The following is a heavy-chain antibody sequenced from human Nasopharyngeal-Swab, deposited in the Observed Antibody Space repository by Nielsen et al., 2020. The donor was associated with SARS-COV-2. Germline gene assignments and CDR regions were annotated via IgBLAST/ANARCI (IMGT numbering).Heavy chain of an antibody. Sequence: GGSLRLSCAASGFTFSSYAMSWVRQAPGKGLEWVSAISGSGGSTYYADSVKGRFTISRDNSKNTLYLQMNSLRAGDTAVYYCAKLRGYVSGSSDYWGQGTLVTVSS. D-gene: IGHD3-16*01. CDR3: AKLRGYVSGSSDY. CDR2: ISGSGGST. V-gene: IGHV3-23*01. CDR1: GFTFSSYA. J-gene: IGHJ4*02.